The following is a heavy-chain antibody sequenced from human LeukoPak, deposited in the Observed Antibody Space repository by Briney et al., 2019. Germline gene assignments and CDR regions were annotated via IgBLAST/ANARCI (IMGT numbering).Heavy chain of an antibody. CDR2: IYHSGST. J-gene: IGHJ6*03. CDR1: GGSITTSGFY. Sequence: SETLSLTCSVSGGSITTSGFYWGWIRQPPGKVLEWIGSIYHSGSTYYNPSLKSRVTISVDTSKNQFSLKLSSVTAADTAVYYCARVGYGMGMDVWGKGTTVTVSS. CDR3: ARVGYGMGMDV. V-gene: IGHV4-39*07. D-gene: IGHD2-15*01.